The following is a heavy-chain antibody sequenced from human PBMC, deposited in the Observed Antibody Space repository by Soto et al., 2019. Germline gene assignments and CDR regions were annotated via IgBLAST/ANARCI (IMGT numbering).Heavy chain of an antibody. V-gene: IGHV4-34*01. D-gene: IGHD4-17*01. CDR2: INHSGTT. J-gene: IGHJ5*02. Sequence: QVQLQQWGARLLKPSETLSLTCAMNGGSFSGFYWSWLRQPPGKGLEWIGEINHSGTTNYNPSLQSRGTISLDPSQTHVSLNLTSVTAADAALYFCAIVPGDSGGNWFDPWGQGNLVAVSS. CDR1: GGSFSGFY. CDR3: AIVPGDSGGNWFDP.